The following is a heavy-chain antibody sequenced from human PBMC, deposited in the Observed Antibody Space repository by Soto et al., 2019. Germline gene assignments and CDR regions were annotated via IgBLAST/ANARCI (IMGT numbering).Heavy chain of an antibody. V-gene: IGHV3-30*18. D-gene: IGHD4-17*01. CDR1: GFTFSSYG. CDR2: ISYDGSNK. Sequence: QVQLVESGGGVVQPGRSLRLSCAASGFTFSSYGMHWVRQAPGKGLEWVAVISYDGSNKYYADSVKGRFTISRDNSKNTLYLQMNGLRAEDTAVYYCAKEYGDVFYFDYWGQGTLVTVSS. CDR3: AKEYGDVFYFDY. J-gene: IGHJ4*02.